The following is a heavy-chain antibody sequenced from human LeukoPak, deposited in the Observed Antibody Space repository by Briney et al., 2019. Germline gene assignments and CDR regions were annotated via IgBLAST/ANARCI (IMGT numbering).Heavy chain of an antibody. CDR1: GGTFSSYA. CDR3: ARRGVVVPAATWYGAFDV. V-gene: IGHV1-69*13. D-gene: IGHD2-2*01. J-gene: IGHJ3*01. CDR2: IIPIFGTA. Sequence: SVKVSCKASGGTFSSYAISWVRQAPGQGLEWMGGIIPIFGTANYAQKFQGRVTITADESTSTAYMELSSLRSEDTAVYYCARRGVVVPAATWYGAFDVWGQGTMVTVSS.